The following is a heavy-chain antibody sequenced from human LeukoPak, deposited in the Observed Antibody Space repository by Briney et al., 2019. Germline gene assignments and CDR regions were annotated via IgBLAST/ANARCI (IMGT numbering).Heavy chain of an antibody. V-gene: IGHV7-4-1*02. CDR2: INTNTGNP. CDR1: GGTFSSYA. J-gene: IGHJ4*02. CDR3: AREPTTADSSSFT. D-gene: IGHD6-13*01. Sequence: ASVKVSCKASGGTFSSYAISWVRQAPGQGLEWMGWINTNTGNPTYAQGFTGRFVFSLDTSVSTAYLQISNLKAEDTAVYYCAREPTTADSSSFTWGQGTLVTVSS.